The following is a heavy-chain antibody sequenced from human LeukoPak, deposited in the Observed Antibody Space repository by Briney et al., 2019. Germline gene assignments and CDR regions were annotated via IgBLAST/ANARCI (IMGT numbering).Heavy chain of an antibody. CDR1: GGSISSYY. CDR2: IYTSGST. J-gene: IGHJ4*02. Sequence: PSETLSLTCTVSGGSISSYYWSWIRQPAGKGLEWIGRIYTSGSTNYNPSLKSRVTMSVDTSKNQFSLKLSSVTAADTAVYYCARGSDTAMVTLPFGYWGQGTLVTVSS. CDR3: ARGSDTAMVTLPFGY. D-gene: IGHD5-18*01. V-gene: IGHV4-4*07.